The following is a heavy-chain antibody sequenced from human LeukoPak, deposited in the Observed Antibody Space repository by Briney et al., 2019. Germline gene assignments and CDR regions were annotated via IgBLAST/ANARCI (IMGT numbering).Heavy chain of an antibody. V-gene: IGHV4-34*01. CDR1: GGSFSGYY. D-gene: IGHD3-16*01. J-gene: IGHJ3*02. CDR2: INHSGST. Sequence: SETLSLTCAVYGGSFSGYYWSWIRQPPGKGLEWIGEINHSGSTNYNPSLKSRVTISVDTSKNQFSLKLSSVTAADTAVYYCARGSDLGDRTDAFDIWGQGTMATVSS. CDR3: ARGSDLGDRTDAFDI.